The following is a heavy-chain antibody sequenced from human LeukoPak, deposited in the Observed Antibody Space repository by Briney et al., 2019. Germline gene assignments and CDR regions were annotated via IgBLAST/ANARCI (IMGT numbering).Heavy chain of an antibody. D-gene: IGHD4-17*01. CDR1: GYTFTVYY. CDR3: AKVAARYGDYYFDY. CDR2: INVGNGNT. Sequence: ASVKVSCKASGYTFTVYYMHWVRQAPGQGLEWMGWINVGNGNTKYSQEFQGRVTITRDTSAITVYMELSSLRSEDMAVYYCAKVAARYGDYYFDYWGQGTLVTVSS. V-gene: IGHV1-3*03. J-gene: IGHJ4*02.